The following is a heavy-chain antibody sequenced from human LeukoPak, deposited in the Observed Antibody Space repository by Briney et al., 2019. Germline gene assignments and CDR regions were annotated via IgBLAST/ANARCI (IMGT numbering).Heavy chain of an antibody. V-gene: IGHV3-30*02. Sequence: GGSLSLSCAASGFTFRSYGMHWVRQALGKGLEWVAFIRPDGSNKYCADSVKGRFTISRDNSKNTLFVLMNSLRAEDTAVYYCAKDNNWAFDYWGQGTLVTVSS. CDR3: AKDNNWAFDY. CDR1: GFTFRSYG. CDR2: IRPDGSNK. J-gene: IGHJ4*02. D-gene: IGHD1-20*01.